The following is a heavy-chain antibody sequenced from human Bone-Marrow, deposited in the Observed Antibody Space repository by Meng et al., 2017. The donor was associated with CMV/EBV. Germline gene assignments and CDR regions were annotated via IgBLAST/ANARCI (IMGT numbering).Heavy chain of an antibody. CDR2: IIPIFGTA. Sequence: SVKVSCKASGYTFTGYYMHWVRQAPGQGLEWMGGIIPIFGTANYAQKFQGRVTITTDESTSTAYMELSSLRSEDTAVYYCARQDCSSTSCYEDIAAYYYGMDVWGQGTTVTVSS. CDR1: GYTFTGYY. D-gene: IGHD2-2*01. V-gene: IGHV1-69*05. J-gene: IGHJ6*02. CDR3: ARQDCSSTSCYEDIAAYYYGMDV.